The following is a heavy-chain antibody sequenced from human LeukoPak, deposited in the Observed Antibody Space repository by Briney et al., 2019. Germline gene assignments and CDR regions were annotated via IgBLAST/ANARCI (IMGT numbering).Heavy chain of an antibody. Sequence: GGSLRLSCAASGFTVSSNYMSWVRQAPGKGLEWVSVIYSGGSTYYADSVKGRFTISRDNSKNTLYLQMNSLRAEDTAVYYCAKAPSAYYYDSSGPMGLDYWGQGTLVTVSS. CDR2: IYSGGST. D-gene: IGHD3-22*01. CDR1: GFTVSSNY. V-gene: IGHV3-53*05. CDR3: AKAPSAYYYDSSGPMGLDY. J-gene: IGHJ4*02.